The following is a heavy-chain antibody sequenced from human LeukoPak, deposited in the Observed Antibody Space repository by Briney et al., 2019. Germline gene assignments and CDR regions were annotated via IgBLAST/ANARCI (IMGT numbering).Heavy chain of an antibody. CDR3: ARHNPYCSGGSCYARYWFDP. CDR1: GGSISSYY. Sequence: SETLSLTCTVSGGSISSYYWSWIRQPPGKGLEWIGYIYYSGSTNYNPSLKGRVTISVDTSKNQFSLKLSSVTAADTAVYYCARHNPYCSGGSCYARYWFDPWGQGTLVTVSS. D-gene: IGHD2-15*01. V-gene: IGHV4-59*08. J-gene: IGHJ5*02. CDR2: IYYSGST.